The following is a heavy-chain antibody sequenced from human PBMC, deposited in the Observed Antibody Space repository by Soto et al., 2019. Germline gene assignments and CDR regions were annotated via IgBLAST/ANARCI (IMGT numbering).Heavy chain of an antibody. Sequence: QVRVQESGPRLVKPSETLSLTCTVSGGSFSSYYWSWPRQPPGKALEWIGYMYYSGTTSYNPSLESRVTISVDTSKNQFSLRLRSVTAADTAVYYCARDSTPRLSHSSTFIEYYYGFDIWGQGTTVTVSS. V-gene: IGHV4-59*12. CDR2: MYYSGTT. CDR1: GGSFSSYY. CDR3: ARDSTPRLSHSSTFIEYYYGFDI. J-gene: IGHJ6*02. D-gene: IGHD2-2*01.